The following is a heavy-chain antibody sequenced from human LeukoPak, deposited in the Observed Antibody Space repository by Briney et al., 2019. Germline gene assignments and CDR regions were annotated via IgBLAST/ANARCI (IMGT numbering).Heavy chain of an antibody. CDR3: AREPQIVVVVAATGIGAFDI. CDR1: GCTFSSYA. Sequence: SVKVSCKASGCTFSSYAISWVRQAPGQGLEWMGGIIPIFGTANYAQKFQGRVTITTDESTSTAYMELSSLRSEDTAVYYCAREPQIVVVVAATGIGAFDIWGQGTMVTVSS. CDR2: IIPIFGTA. D-gene: IGHD2-15*01. J-gene: IGHJ3*02. V-gene: IGHV1-69*05.